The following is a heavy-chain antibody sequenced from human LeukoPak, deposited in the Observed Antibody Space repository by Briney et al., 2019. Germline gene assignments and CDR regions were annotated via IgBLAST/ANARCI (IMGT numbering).Heavy chain of an antibody. D-gene: IGHD5-12*01. CDR1: GFTFDDYA. CDR2: ISWNSGSI. CDR3: AKDTSGYDSYYYYYYGMDV. J-gene: IGHJ6*02. V-gene: IGHV3-9*01. Sequence: GRSLRLSCAASGFTFDDYAMHWVRQAPGKGLEWVSGISWNSGSIGYADSVKGRFTISRDNAKNSLYLQMNSLRAEDTALYYCAKDTSGYDSYYYYYYGMDVWGQGTTVTVSS.